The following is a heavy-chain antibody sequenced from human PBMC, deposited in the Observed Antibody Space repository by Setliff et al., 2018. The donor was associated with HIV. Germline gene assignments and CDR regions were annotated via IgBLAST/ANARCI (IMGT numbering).Heavy chain of an antibody. CDR1: GGSINRGTYY. V-gene: IGHV4-61*09. CDR3: ARARGPPLPVLDF. D-gene: IGHD3-10*01. J-gene: IGHJ4*02. Sequence: KPSETLSLTCSVSGGSINRGTYYWTWIRQSAGKGLEWIGHIYITGDTDYNPSLKSRVTISVDTSKNQFSLTLTSVTATDTAVYFCARARGPPLPVLDFWGPGTLVTVSS. CDR2: IYITGDT.